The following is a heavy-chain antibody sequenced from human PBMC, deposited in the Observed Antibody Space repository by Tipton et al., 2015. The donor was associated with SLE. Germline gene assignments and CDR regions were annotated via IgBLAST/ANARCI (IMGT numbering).Heavy chain of an antibody. V-gene: IGHV4-31*11. CDR3: ARGDIVVVVAATLVFDY. CDR1: GDSINSAGYY. CDR2: IYYSGST. J-gene: IGHJ4*02. D-gene: IGHD2-15*01. Sequence: TLSLTCAVSGDSINSAGYYWSWIRQHPGKGLEWIGYIYYSGSTYYNPSLRSRVTISVDTSKNQFSLRLSSVTAADTAVYYCARGDIVVVVAATLVFDYWGQGTLVTVSS.